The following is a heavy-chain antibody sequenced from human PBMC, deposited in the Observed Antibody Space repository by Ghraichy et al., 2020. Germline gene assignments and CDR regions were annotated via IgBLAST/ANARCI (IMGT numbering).Heavy chain of an antibody. V-gene: IGHV4-61*01. J-gene: IGHJ6*02. CDR2: IYYSGST. CDR1: GGSVSSGSYY. CDR3: ARETKLVRSYYGMDV. Sequence: SETLSLTCTVSGGSVSSGSYYWSWIRQPPGKGLEWIGYIYYSGSTNYNPSLKSRVTISVDTSKNQFSLKLSSLTAADTAVYYCARETKLVRSYYGMDVWGQGTTVTVSS. D-gene: IGHD6-13*01.